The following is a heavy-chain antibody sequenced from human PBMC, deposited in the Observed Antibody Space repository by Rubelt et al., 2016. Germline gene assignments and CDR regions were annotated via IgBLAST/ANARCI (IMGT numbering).Heavy chain of an antibody. V-gene: IGHV5-51*01. D-gene: IGHD6-6*01. CDR3: ASLSSASHDAFDI. CDR1: GYSFTSYW. J-gene: IGHJ3*02. Sequence: EVQLVQSGAEVKKPGESLKISCKGSGYSFTSYWIGWVRQMPGKGLEWMGSIYPGDSDTRYSPTFQGQVTISADKSTSTAYLQWSSLKASDTAMYYCASLSSASHDAFDIWGQGTMVTVSS. CDR2: IYPGDSDT.